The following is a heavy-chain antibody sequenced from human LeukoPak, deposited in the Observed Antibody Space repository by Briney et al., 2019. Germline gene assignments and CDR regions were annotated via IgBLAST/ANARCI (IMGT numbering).Heavy chain of an antibody. D-gene: IGHD4-17*01. CDR1: GDSISSTGYY. J-gene: IGHJ4*02. Sequence: SETLSLTCTVSGDSISSTGYYWGWIRQPPGKGLEWIASMYHSGSTYYNPSLKSRVTISVDTPKNQFSLKLNSLTAADTAVYYCARRGDYGDFYWGQGTLVTVSS. V-gene: IGHV4-39*01. CDR2: MYHSGST. CDR3: ARRGDYGDFY.